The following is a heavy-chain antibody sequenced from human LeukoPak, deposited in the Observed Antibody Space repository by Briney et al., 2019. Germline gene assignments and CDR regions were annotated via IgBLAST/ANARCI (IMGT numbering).Heavy chain of an antibody. Sequence: SETLSLTCTVSGGSISSYYWSWIRQPPGKGLEWIGYIYYSGSTNYNPSLKSRVTVSVDTSKNQFSLKLSSVTAADTAVYHCARAISSIAARRGYYYYYMDVWGKGTTVTVSS. V-gene: IGHV4-59*01. D-gene: IGHD6-6*01. CDR2: IYYSGST. CDR1: GGSISSYY. J-gene: IGHJ6*03. CDR3: ARAISSIAARRGYYYYYMDV.